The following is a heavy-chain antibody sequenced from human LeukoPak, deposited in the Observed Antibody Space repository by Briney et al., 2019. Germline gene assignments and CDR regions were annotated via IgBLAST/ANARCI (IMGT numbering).Heavy chain of an antibody. V-gene: IGHV3-30-3*01. CDR3: ARDVSGSFDY. Sequence: GGSLKLSCAASGFTFSSHAMHWVRQAPGKGLEWVAVISYDGSDKYYADSVKGRFTISRDNSKNTLYLQMNSLRAEDTAVYYCARDVSGSFDYWGQGTLVTVSS. J-gene: IGHJ4*02. D-gene: IGHD1-26*01. CDR2: ISYDGSDK. CDR1: GFTFSSHA.